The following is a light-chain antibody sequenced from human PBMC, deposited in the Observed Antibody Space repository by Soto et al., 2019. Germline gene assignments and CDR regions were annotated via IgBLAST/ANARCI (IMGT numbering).Light chain of an antibody. CDR1: SSDVGGYNY. CDR3: SSYTSSSTLFV. CDR2: DVS. V-gene: IGLV2-14*01. Sequence: QSALTQPASVSGSPGQSITISCTGTSSDVGGYNYVSWYQQHPGKGPKLMIYDVSNRPSGVSNRFSGSKSGNTASLTISGLQAEDEAHYYCSSYTSSSTLFVFGTGTKLTVL. J-gene: IGLJ1*01.